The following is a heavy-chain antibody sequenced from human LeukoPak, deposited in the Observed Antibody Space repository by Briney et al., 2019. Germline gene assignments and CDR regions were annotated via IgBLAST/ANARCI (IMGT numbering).Heavy chain of an antibody. CDR1: GFTFSNYW. D-gene: IGHD5-12*01. V-gene: IGHV3-7*01. J-gene: IGHJ3*02. CDR3: ARDRGYAFDI. CDR2: IKQDGSDK. Sequence: GGSLRLSCAASGFTFSNYWMTWVRQAPGKGLEWVANIKQDGSDKYYVASVKGRFTISRDNAKNSLYLQMNTLRAEDTAVYYCARDRGYAFDIWGQGTMVTVSS.